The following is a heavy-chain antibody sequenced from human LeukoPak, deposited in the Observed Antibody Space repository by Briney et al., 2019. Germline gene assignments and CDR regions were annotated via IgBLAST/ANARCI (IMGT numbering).Heavy chain of an antibody. J-gene: IGHJ3*02. Sequence: ASVKVSCKASGYTFTGHYMHWVRQAPGQGLEWMGWIYPKSGGTNYAQKFQSRVTMTRDTSITTAFMELNILKSDDTAVYYCVRDGYSGSAFDIWGQGTMVTVSS. V-gene: IGHV1-2*02. CDR3: VRDGYSGSAFDI. CDR1: GYTFTGHY. CDR2: IYPKSGGT. D-gene: IGHD1-26*01.